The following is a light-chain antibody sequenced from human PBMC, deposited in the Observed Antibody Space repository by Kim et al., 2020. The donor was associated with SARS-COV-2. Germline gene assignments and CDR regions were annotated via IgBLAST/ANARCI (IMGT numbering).Light chain of an antibody. J-gene: IGKJ1*01. CDR2: DAS. CDR1: HSIDKW. Sequence: DIQLTQSPSTLSASVGDRVTISCRASHSIDKWLAWYRQKPGKAPELLIYDASTLESGVPSRFSGNGYGTEFTLTISSLQHDDFATYYCQQYTTWTFGQGTKVDI. V-gene: IGKV1-5*01. CDR3: QQYTTWT.